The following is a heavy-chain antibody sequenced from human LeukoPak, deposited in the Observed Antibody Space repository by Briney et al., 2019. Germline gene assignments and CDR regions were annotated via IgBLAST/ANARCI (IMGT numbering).Heavy chain of an antibody. CDR3: AMIVVALGVPFDY. CDR2: INHSGST. Sequence: SETLSLTCTVSGGSISSYYFTWIRQPPGKGLEWIGEINHSGSTNYNPSLKSRVTISVEPSKNQFSLKLSSVTAADTAVYYCAMIVVALGVPFDYWGQGTLVTVSS. CDR1: GGSISSYY. J-gene: IGHJ4*02. V-gene: IGHV4-34*01. D-gene: IGHD3-22*01.